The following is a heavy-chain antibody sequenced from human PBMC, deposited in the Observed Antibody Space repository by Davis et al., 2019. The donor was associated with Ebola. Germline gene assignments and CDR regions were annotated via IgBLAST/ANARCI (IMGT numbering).Heavy chain of an antibody. CDR1: GLTFTNYW. D-gene: IGHD1-1*01. CDR3: FTLNV. CDR2: IYPDDSDT. Sequence: GESLKISCKGSGLTFTNYWIAWVRQMPGKGLEWMGLIYPDDSDTRYSPSFQGQVTISADKSISTAYLQWSSLKASDTATYYCFTLNVWDQGTLVTVSS. V-gene: IGHV5-51*01. J-gene: IGHJ4*02.